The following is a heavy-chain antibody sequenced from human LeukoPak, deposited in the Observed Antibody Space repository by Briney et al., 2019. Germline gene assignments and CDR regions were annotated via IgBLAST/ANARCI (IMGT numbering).Heavy chain of an antibody. CDR1: GFTFSTDA. J-gene: IGHJ4*02. CDR2: ISGSGGDT. Sequence: GGSLRLSCAASGFTFSTDAMTWVRRAPGQGLQWVSAISGSGGDTYYEDSVKGRFTISRDNSKNMMYLQMNSLRAEDTAVYYCARDSSGWSKNYWGQGTLVTVSS. CDR3: ARDSSGWSKNY. D-gene: IGHD6-19*01. V-gene: IGHV3-23*01.